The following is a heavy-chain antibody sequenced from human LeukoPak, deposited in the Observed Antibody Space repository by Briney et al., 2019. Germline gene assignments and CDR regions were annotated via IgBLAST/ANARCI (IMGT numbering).Heavy chain of an antibody. CDR1: GGSISGTSYY. CDR3: ARSGYSSGWSHYFDY. V-gene: IGHV4-39*01. CDR2: IYYSGRT. D-gene: IGHD6-19*01. Sequence: PSETLSLTCTVSGGSISGTSYYWDWIRQPPGKGLEWIGSIYYSGRTYYNPSLKSRVTISVDTSKNQFSLKLSSVTAADTAVYYCARSGYSSGWSHYFDYWGQGTLVTVSS. J-gene: IGHJ4*02.